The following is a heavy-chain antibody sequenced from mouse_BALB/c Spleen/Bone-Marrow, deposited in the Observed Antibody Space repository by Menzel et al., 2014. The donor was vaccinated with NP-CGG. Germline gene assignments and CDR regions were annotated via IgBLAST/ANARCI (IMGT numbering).Heavy chain of an antibody. J-gene: IGHJ3*01. CDR2: IDPETGGT. CDR3: TRSETGPFAY. CDR1: GYTFTDYE. D-gene: IGHD4-1*01. Sequence: VQLQRSGAELVRPGASVTLSCKASGYTFTDYEMHWVKRTPVHGLEWIGAIDPETGGTAYNQKFKGKATLTADKSSSTAYMELRSLTSEDSAVYYCTRSETGPFAYWGQGTLVTVSA. V-gene: IGHV1-15*01.